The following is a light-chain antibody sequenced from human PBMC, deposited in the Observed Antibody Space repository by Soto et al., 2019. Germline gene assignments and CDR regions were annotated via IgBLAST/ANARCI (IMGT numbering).Light chain of an antibody. CDR2: NAS. J-gene: IGKJ2*01. V-gene: IGKV1-5*03. Sequence: DIQMTQSPSTLSASIGDRVTITCRASQRVTNWLVWYQQKPGKAPHLLIYNASSLESGVPSRFSGSGSGTEFTLTIPSLQPDDVATYYCQQYNSYPYTFGQGTQLAI. CDR3: QQYNSYPYT. CDR1: QRVTNW.